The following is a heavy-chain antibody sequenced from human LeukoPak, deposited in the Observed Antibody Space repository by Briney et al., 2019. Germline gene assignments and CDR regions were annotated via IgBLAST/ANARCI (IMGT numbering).Heavy chain of an antibody. D-gene: IGHD6-19*01. CDR3: ARLLSSDWYKGAFDI. V-gene: IGHV4-39*01. Sequence: SETLSLTRTVPGGSISISSYYWGWIRQPPGKGLEWIGSIYYIGSTYHNPSLKSRVTISVDTSKNQFSLKLSSVTAADTAVYYCARLLSSDWYKGAFDIWGQGTMVTVSS. CDR1: GGSISISSYY. J-gene: IGHJ3*02. CDR2: IYYIGST.